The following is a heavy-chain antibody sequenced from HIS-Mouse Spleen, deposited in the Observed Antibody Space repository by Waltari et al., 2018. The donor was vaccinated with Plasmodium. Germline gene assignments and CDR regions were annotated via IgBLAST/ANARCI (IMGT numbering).Heavy chain of an antibody. Sequence: QVQLQQWGAGLLKPSETLSLTCAVYGGSFSGYYWSWIRQPPGKGLEGIGEINHSGSTNYTPSLKGRVTISVDTSKNQFSLKLSSVTAADTAVYYCARGRRIVVVTAPRGFFDYWGQGTLVTVSS. D-gene: IGHD2-21*02. V-gene: IGHV4-34*01. J-gene: IGHJ4*02. CDR2: INHSGST. CDR1: GGSFSGYY. CDR3: ARGRRIVVVTAPRGFFDY.